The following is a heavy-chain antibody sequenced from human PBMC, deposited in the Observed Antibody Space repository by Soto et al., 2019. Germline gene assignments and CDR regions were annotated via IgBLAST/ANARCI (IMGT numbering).Heavy chain of an antibody. CDR3: AREDSAPYYYYGMDV. J-gene: IGHJ6*02. CDR2: INGYNGNT. V-gene: IGHV1-18*01. CDR1: GYTFTSYG. Sequence: QVQLEQSGAEVKKPGDSMKVSCKAYGYTFTSYGISWVRQAPGQGLEWMGWINGYNGNTDYPQKVQGRVTMTTDTSTSTDYMELRSLRSDDTAVYYCAREDSAPYYYYGMDVWGQGTTVTVSS. D-gene: IGHD4-4*01.